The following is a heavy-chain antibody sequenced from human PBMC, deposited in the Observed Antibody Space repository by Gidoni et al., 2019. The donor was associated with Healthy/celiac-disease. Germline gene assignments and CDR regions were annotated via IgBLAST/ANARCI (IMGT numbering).Heavy chain of an antibody. Sequence: QVQLQQWGAGLLKPSETLSLTCAVYGGSFLGYYWSWIRQPPGKGREWIGEIHQSGSTNYNPSLKSRVTISVDTSKNQFSLKLSSVTAADTAVYYCARGRGYYTLVTDYWGQGTLVTVSS. CDR2: IHQSGST. CDR3: ARGRGYYTLVTDY. V-gene: IGHV4-34*01. J-gene: IGHJ4*02. D-gene: IGHD3-3*01. CDR1: GGSFLGYY.